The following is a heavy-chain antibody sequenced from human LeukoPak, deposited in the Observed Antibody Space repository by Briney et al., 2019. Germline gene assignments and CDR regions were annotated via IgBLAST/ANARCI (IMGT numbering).Heavy chain of an antibody. V-gene: IGHV3-23*01. CDR3: AEGSSGPEY. CDR2: ISGSGGST. CDR1: GFTFRSCE. J-gene: IGHJ4*02. Sequence: GGSLRLPCAASGFTFRSCELSWVRQAPGKGLEWVSTISGSGGSTYYADSVKGRFTISRDNSKNTLYLQMNSLRAEDTAVYYCAEGSSGPEYWGRGTLVTVSS.